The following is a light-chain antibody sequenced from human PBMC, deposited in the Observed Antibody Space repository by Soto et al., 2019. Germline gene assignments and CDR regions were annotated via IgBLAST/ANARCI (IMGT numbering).Light chain of an antibody. Sequence: SSELTQPPSVSVAPGKTASITCGGANIGSKSVHWYQQKPGQAPVLVINHDSDRPSGIPERFSGSNYGNTATLTISRVEAGDEADYYCQVWDSSSDHPVFGGGTKLTVL. CDR3: QVWDSSSDHPV. V-gene: IGLV3-21*04. CDR2: HDS. J-gene: IGLJ2*01. CDR1: NIGSKS.